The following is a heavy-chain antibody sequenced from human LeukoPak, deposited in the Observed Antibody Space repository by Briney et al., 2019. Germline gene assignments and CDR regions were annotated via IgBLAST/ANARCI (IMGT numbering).Heavy chain of an antibody. CDR3: VRDHAYTFDH. V-gene: IGHV3-74*01. J-gene: IGHJ4*01. CDR1: GFKFSSYW. D-gene: IGHD5-24*01. Sequence: GGSLRLSCAVCGFKFSSYWKNWVRQVPGEGLMWVAHINTNGDSANYADSVKGRFTISRDNAKSTLSLQMNSLRAEDTAIYYCVRDHAYTFDHWGQGNLVTVSS. CDR2: INTNGDSA.